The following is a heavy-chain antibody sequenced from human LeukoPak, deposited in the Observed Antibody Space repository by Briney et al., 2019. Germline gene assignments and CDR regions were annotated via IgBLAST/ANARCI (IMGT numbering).Heavy chain of an antibody. Sequence: PGGSLRLSCAASGFTVSSNYMSWVRQAPGKGLEWVSVIYSGGSTYYADSVKGRFTISRDNSKNTLYLQMNSLRAEDTAVYYCAREHHEIDFNYYYYYYMDVWGKGTTVTVSS. CDR2: IYSGGST. CDR3: AREHHEIDFNYYYYYYMDV. D-gene: IGHD3-3*01. V-gene: IGHV3-53*01. CDR1: GFTVSSNY. J-gene: IGHJ6*03.